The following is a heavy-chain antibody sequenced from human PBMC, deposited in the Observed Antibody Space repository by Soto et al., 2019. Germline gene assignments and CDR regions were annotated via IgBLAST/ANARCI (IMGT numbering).Heavy chain of an antibody. J-gene: IGHJ3*02. V-gene: IGHV3-48*03. CDR1: GFTFSSYE. CDR3: ARSLAFGKRLFDAFDI. D-gene: IGHD3-10*01. Sequence: EVQLVESGGGLVQPGGSLRLSCAASGFTFSSYEMNWVRQAPGKGLEWVSYISSSGSTIYYADSVKGRFTISRDNAKNSLYLQMNSLRAEDTAVYYCARSLAFGKRLFDAFDIWGQGTMVTVSS. CDR2: ISSSGSTI.